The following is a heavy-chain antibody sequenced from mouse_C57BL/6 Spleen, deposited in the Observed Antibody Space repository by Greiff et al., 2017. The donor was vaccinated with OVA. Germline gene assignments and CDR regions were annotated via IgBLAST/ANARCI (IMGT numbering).Heavy chain of an antibody. Sequence: EVKLEESGGDLVKPGGSLKLSCAASGFTFSSYGMSWVRQTPDKRLEWVATISSGGSYTYYPDSVKGRFTISRDNAKNTLYLQMSSLKSEDTAMYYCARLTGTEFAYWGQGTLVTVSA. CDR1: GFTFSSYG. D-gene: IGHD4-1*01. CDR2: ISSGGSYT. J-gene: IGHJ3*01. CDR3: ARLTGTEFAY. V-gene: IGHV5-6*02.